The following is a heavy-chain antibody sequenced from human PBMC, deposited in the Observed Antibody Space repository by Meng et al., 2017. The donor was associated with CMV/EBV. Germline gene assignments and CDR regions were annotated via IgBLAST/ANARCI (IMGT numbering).Heavy chain of an antibody. J-gene: IGHJ4*02. CDR2: INHSGST. V-gene: IGHV4-34*01. D-gene: IGHD4-11*01. CDR3: ARGKSYSNPVPFDY. Sequence: SETLSLTCAVYGGSFSGYYWSWIRQPPGKGLEWIGEINHSGSTNYTPSLKSRVTISVDTSKNQFSLKLSSVTAADTAVYYCARGKSYSNPVPFDYWGQGTLVTVSS. CDR1: GGSFSGYY.